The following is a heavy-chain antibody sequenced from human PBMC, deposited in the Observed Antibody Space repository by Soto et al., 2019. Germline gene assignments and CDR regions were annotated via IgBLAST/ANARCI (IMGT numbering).Heavy chain of an antibody. CDR3: TTGGTSRVKDYYYGMDV. CDR1: GFTFSNAW. CDR2: IKSKTDGGTT. D-gene: IGHD3-16*01. Sequence: PGGSLRLSCAASGFTFSNAWMSWVRQAPGKGLEWVGRIKSKTDGGTTDYAAPVKGRFTISRDDSKNTLYLQMNSLKTEDTAVYYCTTGGTSRVKDYYYGMDVWGQGTTVTVSS. J-gene: IGHJ6*02. V-gene: IGHV3-15*01.